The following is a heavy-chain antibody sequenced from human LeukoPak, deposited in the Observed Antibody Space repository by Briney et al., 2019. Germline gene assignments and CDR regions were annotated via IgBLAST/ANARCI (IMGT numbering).Heavy chain of an antibody. CDR3: AKALDGRGHWYERGADY. V-gene: IGHV3-23*01. D-gene: IGHD2-21*02. CDR1: GFTFRSYA. CDR2: VSGDASQT. J-gene: IGHJ4*02. Sequence: GGSLTLSWAASGFTFRSYAMSWVRQVPGEGLEWVATVSGDASQTYDSDSLKGRFTISRNNYKNTVYLRMSSLRAEDTAIYYGAKALDGRGHWYERGADYWGQGTLVAVSS.